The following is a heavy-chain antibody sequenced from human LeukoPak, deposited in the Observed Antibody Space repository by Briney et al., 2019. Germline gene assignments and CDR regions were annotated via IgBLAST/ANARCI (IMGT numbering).Heavy chain of an antibody. CDR1: GFMFHDYA. Sequence: GGSLGLSCAAPGFMFHDYAIHWVRQAPAKGLEWVSLISGDGGSTFYADSVKGRFTISRDNSKNSLYLQMSSLRSEDTALYYCARESESSGWYDYWGQGTLVTVSS. CDR3: ARESESSGWYDY. J-gene: IGHJ4*02. V-gene: IGHV3-43*02. D-gene: IGHD6-19*01. CDR2: ISGDGGST.